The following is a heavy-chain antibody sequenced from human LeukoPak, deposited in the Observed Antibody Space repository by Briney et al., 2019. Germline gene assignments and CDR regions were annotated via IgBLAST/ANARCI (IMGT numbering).Heavy chain of an antibody. CDR2: IYYSGST. CDR1: GGSLSPYY. D-gene: IGHD6-19*01. J-gene: IGHJ4*02. V-gene: IGHV4-59*08. CDR3: ESAVPGRFDY. Sequence: PSETLSLTWTVSGGSLSPYYWGWIRQPPGKGRGWAGYIYYSGSTNYNPSLNNHVPIPVDTPNNPFSLRLSPVTAADPSIYYCESAVPGRFDYWGQGTLVTVSS.